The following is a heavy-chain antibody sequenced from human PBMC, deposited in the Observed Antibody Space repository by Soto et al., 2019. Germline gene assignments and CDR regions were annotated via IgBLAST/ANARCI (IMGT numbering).Heavy chain of an antibody. CDR1: GFTFSDSW. CDR2: IKPDESEK. V-gene: IGHV3-7*01. J-gene: IGHJ6*02. D-gene: IGHD6-19*01. CDR3: ARSPLIAVAGLYYYYGMDV. Sequence: PGGSLRLSCTASGFTFSDSWMTWVRQAPGKGLEWVARIKPDESEKKYADSVKGRFSISRDNAKNSMYLQMDSLRGEDTAVYYCARSPLIAVAGLYYYYGMDVWGQGTTVTVSS.